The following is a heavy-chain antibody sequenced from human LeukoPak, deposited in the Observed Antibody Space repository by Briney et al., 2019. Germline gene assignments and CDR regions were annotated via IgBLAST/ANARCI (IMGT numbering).Heavy chain of an antibody. V-gene: IGHV3-21*01. Sequence: GGSLRLSCAASGFTSSSYSMNWVRQAPGKGLEWVSSISGSSSYIYYADSVKGRFTISRDNANNSLYLQMNSLRAEDTAVYYCARVLHKRNYDSSDYYGYWGQGILVTVSS. J-gene: IGHJ4*02. D-gene: IGHD3-22*01. CDR2: ISGSSSYI. CDR1: GFTSSSYS. CDR3: ARVLHKRNYDSSDYYGY.